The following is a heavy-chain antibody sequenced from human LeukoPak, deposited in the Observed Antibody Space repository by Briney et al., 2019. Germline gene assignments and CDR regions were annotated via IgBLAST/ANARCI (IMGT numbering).Heavy chain of an antibody. D-gene: IGHD2-15*01. CDR3: VRGNPFGGY. V-gene: IGHV3-7*03. J-gene: IGHJ4*02. Sequence: GGSLRLSCAASGFTLSSYWMIWVRQAPGKGLEWVANIKQDGSEISYVDSVKGRFTISRDNAKDSLYLQMNSLRAEDTAVYYCVRGNPFGGYWGQGTLVTVSS. CDR1: GFTLSSYW. CDR2: IKQDGSEI.